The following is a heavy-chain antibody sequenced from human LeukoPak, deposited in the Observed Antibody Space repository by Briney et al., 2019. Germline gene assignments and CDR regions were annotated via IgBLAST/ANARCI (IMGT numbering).Heavy chain of an antibody. V-gene: IGHV3-21*01. CDR3: ATETNGRHYDY. Sequence: PGGSLRLSCAASGFTFSSYSMNWVRQAPGKGLEWVSSISSSSSYIYYADSVKGRFTISRGNAKNSPYLQMNSLRAEDTAVYYCATETNGRHYDYWGQGTLLTVSS. CDR1: GFTFSSYS. D-gene: IGHD1-14*01. CDR2: ISSSSSYI. J-gene: IGHJ4*02.